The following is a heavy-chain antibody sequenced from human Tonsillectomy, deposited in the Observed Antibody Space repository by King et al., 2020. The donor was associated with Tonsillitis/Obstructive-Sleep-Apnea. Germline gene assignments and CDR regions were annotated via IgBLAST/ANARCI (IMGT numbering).Heavy chain of an antibody. V-gene: IGHV4-39*01. CDR3: ARRDCSGGSCYFDY. CDR1: GGSISSSSYY. Sequence: QLQESGPGLVKPSETLSLTCTVSGGSISSSSYYWGWIRQPPGQGLEWIGSIYYSGSTYYNPSLKSRVTISVDKSKNQFSLKLSSVTAADTAVYYCARRDCSGGSCYFDYWGQGTLVTVSS. CDR2: IYYSGST. D-gene: IGHD2-15*01. J-gene: IGHJ4*02.